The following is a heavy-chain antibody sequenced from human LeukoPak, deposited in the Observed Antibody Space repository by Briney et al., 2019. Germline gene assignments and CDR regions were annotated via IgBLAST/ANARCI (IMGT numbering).Heavy chain of an antibody. CDR3: ARSSPPGSSSRFDY. CDR2: IYHSGST. Sequence: PSETLSLTCAVAGYSLRSGSYWGWIRQPPGKGVGGIGSIYHSGSTYYNPSRKSRGIISVDTSRNQFSLKLSSVTAADTAVYYCARSSPPGSSSRFDYWGQGTLVTVSS. J-gene: IGHJ4*02. V-gene: IGHV4-38-2*01. D-gene: IGHD6-6*01. CDR1: GYSLRSGSY.